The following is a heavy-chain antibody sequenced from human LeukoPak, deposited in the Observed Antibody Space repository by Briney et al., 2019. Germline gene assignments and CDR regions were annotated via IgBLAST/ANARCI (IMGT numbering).Heavy chain of an antibody. CDR3: ARDALHPRWFFDL. D-gene: IGHD4-11*01. Sequence: PGRSLRLSCAASGFTFSSYAMHWVRQAPGKGLEWVAVISYDGSNKYYADSVKGRFTISRDNSKNTLYLQMNSLRDEDTAVYYCARDALHPRWFFDLWGRGTLVTISS. CDR1: GFTFSSYA. V-gene: IGHV3-30*04. CDR2: ISYDGSNK. J-gene: IGHJ2*01.